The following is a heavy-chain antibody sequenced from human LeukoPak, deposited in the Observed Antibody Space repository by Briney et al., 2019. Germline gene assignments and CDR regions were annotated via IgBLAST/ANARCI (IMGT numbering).Heavy chain of an antibody. D-gene: IGHD2-15*01. Sequence: AGGSRRLSCAASGFTFSSYSMNWVRQAPGKGLEWVSYISSSGRTIYYADSVRGRFTISRDNSKNTLYLQMNSLRAEDTAVYYCAKAPVVVAAYTDYFDYWGQGTLVTVSS. CDR3: AKAPVVVAAYTDYFDY. CDR1: GFTFSSYS. V-gene: IGHV3-48*01. CDR2: ISSSGRTI. J-gene: IGHJ4*02.